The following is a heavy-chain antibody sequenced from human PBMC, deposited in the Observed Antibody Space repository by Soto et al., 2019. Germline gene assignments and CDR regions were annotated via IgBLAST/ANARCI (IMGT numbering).Heavy chain of an antibody. J-gene: IGHJ4*02. D-gene: IGHD6-13*01. CDR3: ARVSEQQLVSPYFDY. CDR2: ISYDGSNK. V-gene: IGHV3-30-3*01. Sequence: GGSLRLSCAASGFTFSSYAMHWVRQAPGKGLEWVAVISYDGSNKYYADSVKGRFTISRDNSKNTLYLQMNSLRAEDTAVYYCARVSEQQLVSPYFDYWGQGTLVTVSS. CDR1: GFTFSSYA.